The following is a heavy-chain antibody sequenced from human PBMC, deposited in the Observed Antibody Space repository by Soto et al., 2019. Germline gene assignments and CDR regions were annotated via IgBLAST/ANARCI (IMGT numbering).Heavy chain of an antibody. CDR1: GFTFSSYA. CDR3: AKDPKAGPTYCFDY. J-gene: IGHJ4*02. V-gene: IGHV3-64*01. D-gene: IGHD6-13*01. Sequence: PGGSLRLSCAASGFTFSSYAMHWGRQAPGKGLEYVSAISSNGGSTYYANSVKGRFTISRDNSKNTLYLQMSSLRAEDMAVYYCAKDPKAGPTYCFDYWGQGSLVTVSS. CDR2: ISSNGGST.